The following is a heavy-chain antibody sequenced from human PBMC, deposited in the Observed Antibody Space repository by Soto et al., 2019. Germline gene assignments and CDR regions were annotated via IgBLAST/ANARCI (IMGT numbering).Heavy chain of an antibody. CDR2: ISWNSGSI. D-gene: IGHD6-13*01. Sequence: GGSLRLSCVASGFTFDDYAMHWVRQAPGKGLEWVSGISWNSGSIGYADSVKGRFTISRDNAKNSLYLQMNSLRAEDTALYYCAKDMVIAAAGRIFDSWGQGTLVTVSS. CDR3: AKDMVIAAAGRIFDS. V-gene: IGHV3-9*01. CDR1: GFTFDDYA. J-gene: IGHJ4*02.